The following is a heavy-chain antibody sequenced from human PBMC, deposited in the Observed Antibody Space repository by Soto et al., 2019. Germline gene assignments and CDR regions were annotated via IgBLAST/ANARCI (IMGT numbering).Heavy chain of an antibody. Sequence: GGSLRLSCAASGFTFSSYGMHWVRQAPGKGLEWVAVIWYDGSNKYYADSVKGRFTISRDNSKNTLYLQMNSLRAEDTAVYYCARDRARRYYFDYWGKGTLVTVSS. CDR3: ARDRARRYYFDY. J-gene: IGHJ4*02. CDR1: GFTFSSYG. D-gene: IGHD6-6*01. V-gene: IGHV3-33*01. CDR2: IWYDGSNK.